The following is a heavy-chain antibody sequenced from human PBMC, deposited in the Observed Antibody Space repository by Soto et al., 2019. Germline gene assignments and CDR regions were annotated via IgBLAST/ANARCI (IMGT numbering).Heavy chain of an antibody. CDR3: VAGQYFFDS. Sequence: GGSLRLSCAASGFSFSSYGMQWVRQAPGKGLEWVAVISYDGSNKYYADSVKDRFTISRDNSKKTLYLQMNSLRADDTAVYYCVAGQYFFDSWGQGTLVTVSS. CDR1: GFSFSSYG. V-gene: IGHV3-30*03. CDR2: ISYDGSNK. D-gene: IGHD6-19*01. J-gene: IGHJ4*02.